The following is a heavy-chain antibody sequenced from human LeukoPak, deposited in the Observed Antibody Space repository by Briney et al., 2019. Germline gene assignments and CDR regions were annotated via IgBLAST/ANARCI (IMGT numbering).Heavy chain of an antibody. CDR1: GFTFSSYW. CDR2: IKQDGSEK. CDR3: ARAPFYYDSSGYPYFDG. V-gene: IGHV3-7*05. J-gene: IGHJ4*02. D-gene: IGHD3-22*01. Sequence: PGGSLRLSCAASGFTFSSYWMTWVRQAPGKGLEWVANIKQDGSEKYHVDSVKGRFTISRDNSKNTLYLQMNSLRAEDTALYYCARAPFYYDSSGYPYFDGWGQGTLVTVSS.